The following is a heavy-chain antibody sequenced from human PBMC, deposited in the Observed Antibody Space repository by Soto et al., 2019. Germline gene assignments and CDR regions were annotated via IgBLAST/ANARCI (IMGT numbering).Heavy chain of an antibody. J-gene: IGHJ4*02. Sequence: PGGSLRLSCSASGFTFSSYAMSWVRQAPGKGLEWVSAISGSGGSTYYADSVKGRFTISRDNSKTTLYLQMNSLRAEDTAVYYCAKGPNYLYYFAYWGKGTLVTVSS. CDR3: AKGPNYLYYFAY. D-gene: IGHD4-4*01. V-gene: IGHV3-23*01. CDR2: ISGSGGST. CDR1: GFTFSSYA.